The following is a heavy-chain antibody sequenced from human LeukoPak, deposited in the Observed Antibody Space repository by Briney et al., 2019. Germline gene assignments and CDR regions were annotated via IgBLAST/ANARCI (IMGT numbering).Heavy chain of an antibody. Sequence: GGSLRLSCAASGFTFSSYAMSWVRQAPGKGLEWVSAISGSGGSTYYADSVKGRFTISRDNSKNTLYLQMNGLRAEDTAVYYCAKPTSISGSHGVFDYWGQGTLVTVSS. D-gene: IGHD1-26*01. CDR2: ISGSGGST. CDR3: AKPTSISGSHGVFDY. V-gene: IGHV3-23*01. CDR1: GFTFSSYA. J-gene: IGHJ4*02.